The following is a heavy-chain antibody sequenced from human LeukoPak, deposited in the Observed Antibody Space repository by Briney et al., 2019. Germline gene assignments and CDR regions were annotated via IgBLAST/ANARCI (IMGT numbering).Heavy chain of an antibody. J-gene: IGHJ4*02. Sequence: PGGSLRLSSAASGFTFSDYAIHWVRQAPGKGLEYVSAISSNGGSIYYANSVKGRFTMSRDNSKSTLYLQMGSLRGEDMAIYYCAAYSDYDVAYWGQGTLVTVSS. CDR2: ISSNGGSI. CDR3: AAYSDYDVAY. CDR1: GFTFSDYA. V-gene: IGHV3-64*01. D-gene: IGHD5-12*01.